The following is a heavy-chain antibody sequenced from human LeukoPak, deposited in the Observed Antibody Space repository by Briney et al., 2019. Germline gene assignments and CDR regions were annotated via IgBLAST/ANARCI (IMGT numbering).Heavy chain of an antibody. CDR1: GFTFSNAW. J-gene: IGHJ4*02. CDR2: IKSKTDGGTT. D-gene: IGHD3-10*01. Sequence: GGSLRLSCEASGFTFSNAWMSWVRQAPGKGLEWVGRIKSKTDGGTTDYAAPVKGRFTISRDDSKNTLYLQMNSLKTEDTAVYYCTTDRVELWFGELYADYWGQGTLVAVSS. V-gene: IGHV3-15*01. CDR3: TTDRVELWFGELYADY.